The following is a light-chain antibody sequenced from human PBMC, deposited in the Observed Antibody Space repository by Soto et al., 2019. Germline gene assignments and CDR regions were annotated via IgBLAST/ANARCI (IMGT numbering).Light chain of an antibody. V-gene: IGKV1-5*03. CDR3: QQYDSYSPPT. J-gene: IGKJ4*01. Sequence: DIQITQSPSTLSSSLGDRDTHTCRASQSISSWLAWYQQKPGKAPKLLIYKASGLESGVPSRFSGSGSGTDFTLTISSLQPDDFATYYCQQYDSYSPPTFGGGTKVDIK. CDR1: QSISSW. CDR2: KAS.